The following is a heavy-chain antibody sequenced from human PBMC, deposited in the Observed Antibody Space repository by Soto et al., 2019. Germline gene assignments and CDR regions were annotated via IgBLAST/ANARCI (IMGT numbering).Heavy chain of an antibody. CDR1: GFTVSGNY. V-gene: IGHV3-66*04. CDR3: ARHVGFYWYFDL. J-gene: IGHJ2*01. Sequence: EMQLVESGGGLVQPGGSLRLSCAASGFTVSGNYMGWVRQTPGKGLDWVSSIYTDGRTYYSDSVRGRFAISTDNSKDTLYLHMNNLRADDTAIYYCARHVGFYWYFDLWGSGTLVTVSS. D-gene: IGHD1-26*01. CDR2: IYTDGRT.